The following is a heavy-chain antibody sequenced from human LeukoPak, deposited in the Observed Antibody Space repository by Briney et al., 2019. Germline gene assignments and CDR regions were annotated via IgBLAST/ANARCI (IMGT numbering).Heavy chain of an antibody. CDR3: ARDVGTVTDLGRFDP. CDR2: IYYSGST. D-gene: IGHD4-17*01. J-gene: IGHJ5*02. Sequence: SETLSVTCTVSDGSISSGGYSWNWIRQHPGKGLEWIGYIYYSGSTYYNPSLKSRVTISVDTSKNQFSLKLSSVIAEDTAVYYCARDVGTVTDLGRFDPWGQGTLVTVSA. CDR1: DGSISSGGYS. V-gene: IGHV4-31*03.